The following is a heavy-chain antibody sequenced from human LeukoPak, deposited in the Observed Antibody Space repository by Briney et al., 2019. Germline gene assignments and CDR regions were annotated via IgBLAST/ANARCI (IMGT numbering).Heavy chain of an antibody. D-gene: IGHD2-2*01. V-gene: IGHV3-23*01. CDR1: GFTFSSFS. CDR2: LSTSGAAT. CDR3: ATPFKGVPAAIHYYYGMDV. J-gene: IGHJ6*02. Sequence: GGSLRLSCAASGFTFSSFSMNWVRQAPGKGLEWVSTLSTSGAATYYADSVKGRFTISRDNSKNTLYLQMNSLRAEDTAVYYCATPFKGVPAAIHYYYGMDVWGQETTVTVSS.